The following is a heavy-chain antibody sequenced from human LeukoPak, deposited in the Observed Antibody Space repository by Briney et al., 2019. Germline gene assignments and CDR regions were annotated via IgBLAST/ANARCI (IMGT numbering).Heavy chain of an antibody. J-gene: IGHJ4*02. V-gene: IGHV3-74*01. Sequence: GGSLRLSCAASGFTFSSYWMNWVRQAPGKGPVWVSRIASDGSSTTYADSVKGRFSIARDNAKNTLYLQMNSLRVEDTAVYYCARGRPHGNDYWGQGTLVTVSS. CDR3: ARGRPHGNDY. CDR2: IASDGSST. CDR1: GFTFSSYW. D-gene: IGHD4-23*01.